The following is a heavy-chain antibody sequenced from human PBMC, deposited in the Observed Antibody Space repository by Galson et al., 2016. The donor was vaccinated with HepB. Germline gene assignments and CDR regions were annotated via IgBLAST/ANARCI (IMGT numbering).Heavy chain of an antibody. D-gene: IGHD3-10*01. CDR3: ARWLLLIQGRGIAGFEP. V-gene: IGHV4-39*01. CDR2: MYHSGNT. J-gene: IGHJ5*02. CDR1: GGSITSESHY. Sequence: SETLSLTCTVSGGSITSESHYWGWIRQSPGKGLEWIANMYHSGNTFYNPSLKSRVTMNVDASRNQFSLTLTSLTPTDAAVYYCARWLLLIQGRGIAGFEPWGQGALVTVSS.